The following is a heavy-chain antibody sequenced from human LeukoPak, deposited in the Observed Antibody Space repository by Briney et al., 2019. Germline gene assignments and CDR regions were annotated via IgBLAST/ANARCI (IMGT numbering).Heavy chain of an antibody. CDR3: AKDGHSSGYSLDY. CDR1: GFTFSSYG. Sequence: PGGSLRLSCAASGFTFSSYGMHWVRQAPGKGLEWVAVISYDGSNKYYADSVKGRFTISRDNSKNTLYLQMNSLRAEDTAVYYCAKDGHSSGYSLDYWGQGTLVTVSS. D-gene: IGHD3-22*01. CDR2: ISYDGSNK. V-gene: IGHV3-30*18. J-gene: IGHJ4*02.